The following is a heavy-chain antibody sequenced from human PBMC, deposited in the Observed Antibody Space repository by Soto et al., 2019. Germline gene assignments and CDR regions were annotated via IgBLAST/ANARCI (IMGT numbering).Heavy chain of an antibody. CDR1: GFTFSTYT. J-gene: IGHJ4*02. V-gene: IGHV3-21*02. D-gene: IGHD1-20*01. CDR2: IGTSTSDI. Sequence: EVQLGESGGGLVKPGGSLRLSCVASGFTFSTYTMSWVRQAPWKGLEWLSSIGTSTSDIYYANSVKGRFTISRDNAKNSVYLQMDSRRAEDTAMYYCARAAFTSYKLSAFPHRGQGPLVTVAS. CDR3: ARAAFTSYKLSAFPH.